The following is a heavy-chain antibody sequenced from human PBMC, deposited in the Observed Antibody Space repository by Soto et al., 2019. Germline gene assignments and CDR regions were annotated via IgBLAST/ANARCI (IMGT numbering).Heavy chain of an antibody. CDR3: ATRITVFGLLIPPFDP. V-gene: IGHV4-34*01. CDR1: GGSVNGYY. J-gene: IGHJ5*02. D-gene: IGHD3-3*01. Sequence: PSETLSLTCAVYGGSVNGYYWNWIRQPPGKGLGWIGEINHTGGTHYNPSLKSRVIMSVDTSKNQFSLRLSSVTAADTAIYYCATRITVFGLLIPPFDPWGQGTQVTVSS. CDR2: INHTGGT.